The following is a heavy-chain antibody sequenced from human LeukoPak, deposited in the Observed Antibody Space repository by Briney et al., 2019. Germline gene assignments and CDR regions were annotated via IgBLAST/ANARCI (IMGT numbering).Heavy chain of an antibody. CDR3: AKDNRPGIAVAGYYGPNYYFDY. CDR2: IRYDGSNK. V-gene: IGHV3-30*02. J-gene: IGHJ4*02. Sequence: YPGGSLRLSCAASGFTFSSYGMHWVRQAPGKGLEWVAFIRYDGSNKYYADSVKGRFTISRDNSKNTLYLQMNSLRAEDTAVYYCAKDNRPGIAVAGYYGPNYYFDYWGQGTLVTVSS. CDR1: GFTFSSYG. D-gene: IGHD6-19*01.